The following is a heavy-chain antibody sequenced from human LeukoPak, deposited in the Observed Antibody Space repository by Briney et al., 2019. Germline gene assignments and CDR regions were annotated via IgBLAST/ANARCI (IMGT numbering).Heavy chain of an antibody. J-gene: IGHJ6*03. CDR2: INWDARRT. CDR1: GFSFGDFA. Sequence: PGGSLRLSCAASGFSFGDFAMQWVRQPPGKGLEWVSLINWDARRTYYADSVKGRFTISRDNSKNSLSLQMNSLRPEDTALYYCAKERRGYYMDVWGKGTRSPSP. V-gene: IGHV3-43D*04. D-gene: IGHD3-10*01. CDR3: AKERRGYYMDV.